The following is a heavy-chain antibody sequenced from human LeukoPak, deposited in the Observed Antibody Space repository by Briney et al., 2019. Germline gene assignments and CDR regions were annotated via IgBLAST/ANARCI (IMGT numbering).Heavy chain of an antibody. D-gene: IGHD3-22*01. CDR3: ARSHYYDSSGSFSYYYALDV. CDR2: INSDGSST. CDR1: GFTFSSYW. J-gene: IGHJ6*02. Sequence: PGGSLRLSCAASGFTFSSYWMHWVRQDPGKGLVWVSRINSDGSSTRYADSVKGRFTISRDNAKNTLYLQMTSLRAEDTAVYSCARSHYYDSSGSFSYYYALDVWGQGTTVTVSS. V-gene: IGHV3-74*01.